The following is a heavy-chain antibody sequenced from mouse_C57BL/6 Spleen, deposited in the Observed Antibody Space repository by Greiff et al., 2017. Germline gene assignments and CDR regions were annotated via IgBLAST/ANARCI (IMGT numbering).Heavy chain of an antibody. V-gene: IGHV1-61*01. CDR3: ARIYYCGPDV. CDR2: IYPADSET. J-gene: IGHJ1*03. Sequence: VQLQQSGAELVRPGSSVKLSCKASGYTFTSYWMDWVKQRPGQGLEWIGNIYPADSETHYNQKFKDKATLTVDKSSSTAYMQLSSLTSEDSAVYYCARIYYCGPDVWGTGTTVTVSS. CDR1: GYTFTSYW. D-gene: IGHD1-1*01.